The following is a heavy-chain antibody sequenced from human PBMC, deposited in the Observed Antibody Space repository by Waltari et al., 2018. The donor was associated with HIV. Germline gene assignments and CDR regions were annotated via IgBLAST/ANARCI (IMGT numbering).Heavy chain of an antibody. V-gene: IGHV3-15*01. CDR1: GFTFSNAW. CDR2: SKSKTDGGTT. Sequence: EVQLVESGGGLVKPGGSLRLSCVASGFTFSNAWMSWVRQAPGKGLEWVGRSKSKTDGGTTDYAAPVKGRFTISRDDSKNTLYLQMNSLKTEDTAVYYCTTGGEDWGQGTLVTVSS. J-gene: IGHJ4*02. CDR3: TTGGED. D-gene: IGHD3-16*01.